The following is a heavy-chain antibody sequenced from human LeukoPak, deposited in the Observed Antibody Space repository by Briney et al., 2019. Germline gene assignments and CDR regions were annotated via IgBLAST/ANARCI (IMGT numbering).Heavy chain of an antibody. J-gene: IGHJ6*03. Sequence: RSSETLSLTCTVSGGSISSYYWSWIRQPAGKGLEWIGRIYTNGNTNYNPSLKSRVTMSVDTSKNQFSLKLSSVTAADTAVYYCARVPGFYGSGRRAYYYYMDVWGKGTTVTVSS. CDR1: GGSISSYY. V-gene: IGHV4-4*07. CDR2: IYTNGNT. CDR3: ARVPGFYGSGRRAYYYYMDV. D-gene: IGHD3-10*01.